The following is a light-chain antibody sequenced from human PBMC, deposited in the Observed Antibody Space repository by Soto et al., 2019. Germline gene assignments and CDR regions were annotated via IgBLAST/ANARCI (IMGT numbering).Light chain of an antibody. CDR1: QNVHSN. J-gene: IGKJ3*01. CDR3: QHYSHWPPT. CDR2: YAS. V-gene: IGKV3-15*01. Sequence: EVVMTQSPATLSVSPGERANLSCRASQNVHSNIAWYQQKPGQAPSLLISYASTTATGIPARFSGSGSGTEFTLNISSLQSEDFGVYYCQHYSHWPPTFGTGTKVELK.